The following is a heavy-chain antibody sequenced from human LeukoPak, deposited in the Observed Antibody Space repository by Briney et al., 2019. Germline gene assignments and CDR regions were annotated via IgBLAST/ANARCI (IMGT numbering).Heavy chain of an antibody. V-gene: IGHV4-39*01. D-gene: IGHD3/OR15-3a*01. CDR2: IYYSGST. CDR1: GGSISSSSYY. J-gene: IGHJ4*02. CDR3: ARLDYSPYYFDY. Sequence: SETLSLTCTVSGGSISSSSYYWGWIRQPPGKGLEWIGSIYYSGSTYYNPSLKGRVTISVDTSKNQFSLKLSSVTAADTAVYYCARLDYSPYYFDYWGQGTLVTVSS.